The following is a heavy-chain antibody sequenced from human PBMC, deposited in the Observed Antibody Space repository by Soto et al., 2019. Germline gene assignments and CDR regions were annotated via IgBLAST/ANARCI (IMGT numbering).Heavy chain of an antibody. CDR3: ATWYDSSGYYYFDY. V-gene: IGHV1-69*05. D-gene: IGHD3-22*01. CDR2: IIPIFGTT. J-gene: IGHJ4*02. CDR1: GGTFSNYA. Sequence: GATVKVSCKASGGTFSNYALSWVRQAPGQGLEWMGDIIPIFGTTNNAQKFQGRVTITRDTSASTAHMELSSLRSEDTAVYYCATWYDSSGYYYFDYWGQGTLVTVSS.